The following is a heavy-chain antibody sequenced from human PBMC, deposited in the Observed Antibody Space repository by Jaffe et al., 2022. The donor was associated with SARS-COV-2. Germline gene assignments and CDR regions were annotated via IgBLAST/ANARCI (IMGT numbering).Heavy chain of an antibody. V-gene: IGHV3-7*01. CDR3: ARQRGSYSLDY. CDR2: IKQDGSEM. Sequence: EVRLVESGGGLVQPGGSLRLSCAVSGFTFSSYWMSWVRQAPGKGLEWVANIKQDGSEMYYVDSVKGRFTISRDNAKNSLYLQMNSLRAEDTAVYYCARQRGSYSLDYWGQGTLVTVSS. CDR1: GFTFSSYW. J-gene: IGHJ4*02. D-gene: IGHD3-10*01.